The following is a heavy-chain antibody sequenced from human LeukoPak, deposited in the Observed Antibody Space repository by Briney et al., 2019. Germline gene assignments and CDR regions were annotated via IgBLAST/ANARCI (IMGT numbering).Heavy chain of an antibody. D-gene: IGHD4-11*01. CDR2: IWSDGTEQ. CDR1: GFTYSHYG. V-gene: IGHV3-33*06. Sequence: GGSLRLSCAASGFTYSHYGMHWVRQAPGKGLEWVAVIWSDGTEQYYADAVKGRFTISRDNSRNTLYLQMNSLRAEDTAVYYCAKDAGRGFDYSNSLQYWGQGTLVTVSS. CDR3: AKDAGRGFDYSNSLQY. J-gene: IGHJ4*02.